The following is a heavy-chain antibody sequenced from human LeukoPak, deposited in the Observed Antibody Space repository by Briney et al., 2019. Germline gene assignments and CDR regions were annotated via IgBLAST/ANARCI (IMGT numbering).Heavy chain of an antibody. D-gene: IGHD3-10*01. Sequence: GGSLRLSCAVSGFTFSSYWMHWVRQAPGKGLVWVSRIDRDGSRINYADSVKGRFTISRDNGKNTLFLQMNSLRAEDTAVYYCATSLLAPDNFDYWGQGTLFTVSS. V-gene: IGHV3-74*01. J-gene: IGHJ4*02. CDR1: GFTFSSYW. CDR3: ATSLLAPDNFDY. CDR2: IDRDGSRI.